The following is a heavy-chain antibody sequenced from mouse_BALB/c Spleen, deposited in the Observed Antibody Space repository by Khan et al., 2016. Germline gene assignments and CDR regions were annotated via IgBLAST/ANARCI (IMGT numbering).Heavy chain of an antibody. CDR3: ARTDRRGYFDY. J-gene: IGHJ2*01. CDR1: GYTFSSYW. CDR2: ILPGSGST. Sequence: QVQLQQSGAELMKPGASVKISCKATGYTFSSYWIEWVKQRPGHGLEWIGEILPGSGSTNYNEKFRGKATFTADTSSNTAYMQLSSLTSGDSAVHYCARTDRRGYFDYWGQGTTLTVSS. V-gene: IGHV1-9*01.